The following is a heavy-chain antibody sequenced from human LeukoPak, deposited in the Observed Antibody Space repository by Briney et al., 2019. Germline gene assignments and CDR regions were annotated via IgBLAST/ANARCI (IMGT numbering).Heavy chain of an antibody. V-gene: IGHV3-33*01. CDR2: IWIEGSNK. CDR1: GFTFSSYG. J-gene: IGHJ4*02. CDR3: ARAVGPYDY. D-gene: IGHD3-10*01. Sequence: RRSLRLSCAPSGFTFSSYGMHWVRQAPDKGLEWVAVIWIEGSNKYYADSVKGRFTISRDNSKKTLYLQMNGLRAEDTAVYYCARAVGPYDYWGQGILVTVSS.